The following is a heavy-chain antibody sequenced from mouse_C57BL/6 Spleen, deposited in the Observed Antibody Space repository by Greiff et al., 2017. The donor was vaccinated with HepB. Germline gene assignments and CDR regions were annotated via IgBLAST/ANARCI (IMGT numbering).Heavy chain of an antibody. CDR1: GYTFTSYW. CDR2: INHSSGYT. J-gene: IGHJ3*01. Sequence: QVQLKESGAELAKPGASVKLSCKASGYTFTSYWMHWVKQRPGQGLEWIGYINHSSGYTKYNQKFKDKATLTADKSSSTAYMQLSSLTYEDSAVYYCARNYSNLAWFAYWGQVTLVTVSA. CDR3: ARNYSNLAWFAY. V-gene: IGHV1-7*01. D-gene: IGHD2-5*01.